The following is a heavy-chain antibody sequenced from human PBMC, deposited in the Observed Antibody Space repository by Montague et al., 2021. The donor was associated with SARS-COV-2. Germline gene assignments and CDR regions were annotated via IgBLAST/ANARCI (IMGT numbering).Heavy chain of an antibody. CDR3: ARGHCSGGFCYYGVAFDV. CDR2: IHDSGTT. CDR1: GASVNIGTYY. Sequence: SETLSLTCTVSGASVNIGTYYWTWIRQSPGKPLVWVGYIHDSGTTXHXXXXKXRVTILEDTSRNQFSLNLNSVTAADTAVYYCARGHCSGGFCYYGVAFDVWGQGTMVTVS. V-gene: IGHV4-61*01. D-gene: IGHD2-15*01. J-gene: IGHJ3*01.